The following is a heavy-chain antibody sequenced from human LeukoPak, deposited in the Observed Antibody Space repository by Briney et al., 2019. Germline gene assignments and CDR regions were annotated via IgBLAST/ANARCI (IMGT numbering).Heavy chain of an antibody. Sequence: GGSLRLSCAASGFTFSNYSMNWVRQAPGKGLEWVSSISSSSSYIYYADSVKGRFTISRDNAKNSLYLQMNSLKDEDTAVYYCARPRLIGEVLDYWGQGTLVTVSS. D-gene: IGHD3-10*01. V-gene: IGHV3-21*01. CDR2: ISSSSSYI. CDR1: GFTFSNYS. CDR3: ARPRLIGEVLDY. J-gene: IGHJ4*01.